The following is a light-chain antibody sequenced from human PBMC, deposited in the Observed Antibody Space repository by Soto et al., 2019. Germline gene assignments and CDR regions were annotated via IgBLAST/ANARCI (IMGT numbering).Light chain of an antibody. CDR2: SND. V-gene: IGLV1-44*01. CDR1: SSNIGSET. CDR3: AAWDDSLKVVA. J-gene: IGLJ2*01. Sequence: QSVLTQPPSVSGTPGQRVTISCSGSSSNIGSETVNWYQQLPGSAPKLLIYSNDQRPSGVPDRFSGSKSGTSASLAISGLQSEDEGDYYCAAWDDSLKVVAFGGGTKLTVL.